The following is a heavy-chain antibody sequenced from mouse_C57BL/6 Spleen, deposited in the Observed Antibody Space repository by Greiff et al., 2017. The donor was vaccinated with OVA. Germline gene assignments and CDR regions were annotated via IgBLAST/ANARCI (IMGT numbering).Heavy chain of an antibody. CDR3: THSNYVDYAMDY. J-gene: IGHJ4*01. CDR2: IDPEDGDT. D-gene: IGHD2-5*01. CDR1: GFNIKDYY. V-gene: IGHV14-1*01. Sequence: EVQLQQSGAELVRPGASVKLSCTASGFNIKDYYMHWVKQRPEQGLEWIGRIDPEDGDTEYAPKFQGKATMTADKPSNTAYLQRSSLTSEDTAVYYCTHSNYVDYAMDYWGQGTSVTVSS.